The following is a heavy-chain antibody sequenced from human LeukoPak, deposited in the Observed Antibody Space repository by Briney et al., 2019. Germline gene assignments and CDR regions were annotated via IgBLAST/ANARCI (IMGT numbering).Heavy chain of an antibody. J-gene: IGHJ4*02. CDR1: GGTFSSYA. CDR3: ARGAHSYYDSSGYDSPFY. CDR2: IIPIFGTA. Sequence: ASVKVSCTASGGTFSSYAISWVRQAPGQGLEWMGGIIPIFGTANYAQKFQGRVTITADESTSTAYMELSSLRSEDTAVYYCARGAHSYYDSSGYDSPFYWGQGTLVTVSS. V-gene: IGHV1-69*13. D-gene: IGHD3-22*01.